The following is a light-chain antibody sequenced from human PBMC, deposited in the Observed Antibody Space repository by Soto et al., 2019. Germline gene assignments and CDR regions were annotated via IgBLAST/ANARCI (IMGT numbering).Light chain of an antibody. Sequence: QSALTQPPSASGSPGQSVTISCTGTSSDVGGYNYVSWYQQHPGKALKLMIYEVSKRPSGVPDRFSGSKSGNTASLAVSGLQAEDEADYYCSSYAGSNNYVFGTGNKLIVL. V-gene: IGLV2-8*01. J-gene: IGLJ1*01. CDR1: SSDVGGYNY. CDR2: EVS. CDR3: SSYAGSNNYV.